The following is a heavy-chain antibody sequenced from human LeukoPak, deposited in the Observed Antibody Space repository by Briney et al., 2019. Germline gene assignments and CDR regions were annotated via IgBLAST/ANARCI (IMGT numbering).Heavy chain of an antibody. D-gene: IGHD6-13*01. CDR2: IYYSGST. CDR3: AREGYSSSWYFHN. CDR1: GGSISSGDYY. V-gene: IGHV4-30-4*01. Sequence: PSQTLSLTCTVSGGSISSGDYYWSWIRQPPGKGLEWIGYIYYSGSTYYNPSLKSRVTISVDTSKNQFSLKLSSVTAADTAVYYCAREGYSSSWYFHNWGQGTLVTVSS. J-gene: IGHJ4*02.